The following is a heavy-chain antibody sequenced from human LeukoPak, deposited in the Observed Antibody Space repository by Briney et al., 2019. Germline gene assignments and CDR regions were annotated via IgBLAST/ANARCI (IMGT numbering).Heavy chain of an antibody. Sequence: GGSLRLSCAASGFTFSSYAMSWVRQAPGKGLEWVSVISGSGGSTYSADSVKGRFTISRDNSKNTLYLQMNSLRAEDTAVYFCAKSQDGGRLFHFDYLGQGTLVTVSS. CDR2: ISGSGGST. CDR3: AKSQDGGRLFHFDY. V-gene: IGHV3-23*01. J-gene: IGHJ4*02. CDR1: GFTFSSYA. D-gene: IGHD1-26*01.